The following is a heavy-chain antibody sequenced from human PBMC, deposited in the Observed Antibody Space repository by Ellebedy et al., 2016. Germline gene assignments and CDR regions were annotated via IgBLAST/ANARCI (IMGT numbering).Heavy chain of an antibody. CDR3: RHGHYADY. V-gene: IGHV3-NL1*01. J-gene: IGHJ4*02. D-gene: IGHD3/OR15-3a*01. CDR2: ISAGSDIT. Sequence: GESLKISXAASGFTFSSYGMHWVRQAPGKGLEWVSTISAGSDITRFADSVKGRFTVSRDNSKNTVYLQMNNVRAEDTAMYYCRHGHYADYWGQGTLVTVSS. CDR1: GFTFSSYG.